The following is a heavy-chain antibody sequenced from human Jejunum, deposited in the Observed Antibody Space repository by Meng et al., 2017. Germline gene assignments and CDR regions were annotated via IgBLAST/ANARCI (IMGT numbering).Heavy chain of an antibody. CDR1: GASMTSYY. Sequence: QVPLHEAVPGLVQPSETLSLTSSVSGASMTSYYWSWIRQPPGKGLEFIGNMYYSGNTNYNPSLRSRVTISVDTSKNQFSLKLSSVAAADTAVYYCARDYRGNSGAFDNWGQGTVVTVSS. CDR3: ARDYRGNSGAFDN. D-gene: IGHD4-23*01. V-gene: IGHV4-59*01. J-gene: IGHJ3*02. CDR2: MYYSGNT.